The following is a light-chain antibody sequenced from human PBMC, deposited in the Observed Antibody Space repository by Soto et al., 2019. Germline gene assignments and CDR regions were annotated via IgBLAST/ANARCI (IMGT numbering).Light chain of an antibody. Sequence: EIVLTQSPATLSLSPGNRATLSCRASQSVSGYLAWYQQKPGQAPRLLIYDASSRATGMPARFSGSGSGTDVTLTITSLEPEDFAVYYCQQRSNWPSTFGGGTKVEI. J-gene: IGKJ4*01. V-gene: IGKV3-11*01. CDR1: QSVSGY. CDR2: DAS. CDR3: QQRSNWPST.